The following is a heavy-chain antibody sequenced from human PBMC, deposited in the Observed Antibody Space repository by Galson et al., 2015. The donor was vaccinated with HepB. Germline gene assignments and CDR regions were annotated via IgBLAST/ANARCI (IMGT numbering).Heavy chain of an antibody. CDR3: SREIMITFGGVIVFDY. D-gene: IGHD3-16*02. V-gene: IGHV3-23*01. J-gene: IGHJ4*02. Sequence: SLRLSCAASGFTFSSYAMNWVRQAPGKGLEWVSSISVSGSTYYADSVKGRFTISRDNSENTLYLQMKSLKTEDTAVYYCSREIMITFGGVIVFDYWGQGTLVTVSS. CDR2: ISVSGST. CDR1: GFTFSSYA.